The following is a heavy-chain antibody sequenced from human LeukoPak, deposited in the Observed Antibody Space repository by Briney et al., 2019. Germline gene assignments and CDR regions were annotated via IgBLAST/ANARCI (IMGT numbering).Heavy chain of an antibody. CDR3: AREGPNLYSSSWAPIPHYYYYGMDA. D-gene: IGHD6-13*01. V-gene: IGHV4-4*07. J-gene: IGHJ6*02. CDR1: GGSISSYY. CDR2: IYTSGST. Sequence: SETLSLTCTVSGGSISSYYWSWIRQPAGKGLEWIGRIYTSGSTNYNPSLKSRVTTSVDTSKNQFSLKLSSVTAADTAVYYCAREGPNLYSSSWAPIPHYYYYGMDAWGQGTTVTVSS.